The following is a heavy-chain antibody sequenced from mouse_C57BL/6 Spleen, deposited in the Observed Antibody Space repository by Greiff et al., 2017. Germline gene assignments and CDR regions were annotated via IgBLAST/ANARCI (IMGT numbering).Heavy chain of an antibody. V-gene: IGHV1-26*01. Sequence: VQLQQSGPELVKPGASVKISCKASGYTFTDYYMNWVKQSHGKSLEWIGDINPNNGGTSYNQKFKGKATLTVDKSSSTAYMELRSLTSEDSAVYYCARNFDDWGPGTTLTVSS. J-gene: IGHJ2*01. CDR1: GYTFTDYY. CDR2: INPNNGGT. CDR3: ARNFDD.